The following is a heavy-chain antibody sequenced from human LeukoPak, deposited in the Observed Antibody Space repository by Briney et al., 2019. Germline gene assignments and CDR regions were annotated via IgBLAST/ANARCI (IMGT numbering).Heavy chain of an antibody. CDR3: ARDPVAAKGGDY. V-gene: IGHV1-2*02. D-gene: IGHD2-15*01. CDR2: INPNSGGT. Sequence: ASLQVSCKASGYSFTDYYIHWVRQAPGQGLEWMGWINPNSGGTNYAQKFQGRVTMTRDTSISTAYMELSRLRSDDTAVYYCARDPVAAKGGDYWGQGTLVTVSS. CDR1: GYSFTDYY. J-gene: IGHJ4*02.